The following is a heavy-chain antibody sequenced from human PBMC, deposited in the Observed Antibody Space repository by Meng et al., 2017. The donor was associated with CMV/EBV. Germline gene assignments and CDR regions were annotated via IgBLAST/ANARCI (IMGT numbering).Heavy chain of an antibody. Sequence: HITLKEPGPRLVKPTQTLTLTCTFSGFSLSTSGVGVGWIRQPPGKALEWLALIYWDDDKRYSPSLKSRLTITKDTSKNQVVLTMTNMDPVDTATYYCARLYDSSGYYLGYFDYWGQGTLVTVSS. CDR2: IYWDDDK. D-gene: IGHD3-22*01. V-gene: IGHV2-5*02. CDR1: GFSLSTSGVG. CDR3: ARLYDSSGYYLGYFDY. J-gene: IGHJ4*02.